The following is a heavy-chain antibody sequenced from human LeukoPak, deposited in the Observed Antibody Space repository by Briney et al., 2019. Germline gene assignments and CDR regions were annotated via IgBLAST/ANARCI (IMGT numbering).Heavy chain of an antibody. CDR3: ARVSWAYYYYMDV. CDR2: ISSSSTI. Sequence: GGSLRLSCAASGFTFSSYSMNWVRQAPGKGLEWVSYISSSSTIYYADSVKGRFTISRDNAKNSLYLQMNSLRAEDTAVYYCARVSWAYYYYMDVWGKGTTVTVSS. J-gene: IGHJ6*03. CDR1: GFTFSSYS. V-gene: IGHV3-48*01.